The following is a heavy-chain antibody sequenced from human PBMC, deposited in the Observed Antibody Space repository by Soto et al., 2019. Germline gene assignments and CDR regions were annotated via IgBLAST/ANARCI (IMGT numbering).Heavy chain of an antibody. J-gene: IGHJ4*02. D-gene: IGHD5-12*01. CDR3: ARDHHRYSGYDYVDY. Sequence: PGGSLRLSCVASGFTFSDYYMSWIRQAPGKGLEWVSYLSSSSSYTNYADSVKGRFTISRDNAKNSLYLQMNSLRAEDTAVYYCARDHHRYSGYDYVDYWGQGTLVTVSS. V-gene: IGHV3-11*05. CDR1: GFTFSDYY. CDR2: LSSSSSYT.